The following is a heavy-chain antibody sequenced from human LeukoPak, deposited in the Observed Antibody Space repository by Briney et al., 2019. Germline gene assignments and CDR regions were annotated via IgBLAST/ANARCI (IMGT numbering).Heavy chain of an antibody. CDR3: ARDAGVGIDFWSGRFDY. D-gene: IGHD3-3*01. CDR1: GFTFSSYD. Sequence: PGGSLRLSCAASGFTFSSYDMTWVRQAPGRGLEWVSSISSSSSYIYYADSVKGRFTISRDNAKNSLYLQMNSLRAEDTAVYYCARDAGVGIDFWSGRFDYWGQGTLVTVSS. CDR2: ISSSSSYI. V-gene: IGHV3-21*01. J-gene: IGHJ4*02.